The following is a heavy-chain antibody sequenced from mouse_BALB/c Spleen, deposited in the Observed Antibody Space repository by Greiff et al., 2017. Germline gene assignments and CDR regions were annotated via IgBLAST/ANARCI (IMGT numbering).Heavy chain of an antibody. CDR3: ARHLYYYGSSPYYFDY. Sequence: EVKLMESGGDLVKPGGSLKLSCAASGFTFSSYGMSWVRQTPDKRLEWVATISSGGSYTYYPDSVKGRFTISRDNAKNTLYLQMSSLKSEDTAMYYCARHLYYYGSSPYYFDYWGQGTTLTVSS. CDR1: GFTFSSYG. J-gene: IGHJ2*01. CDR2: ISSGGSYT. D-gene: IGHD1-1*01. V-gene: IGHV5-6*01.